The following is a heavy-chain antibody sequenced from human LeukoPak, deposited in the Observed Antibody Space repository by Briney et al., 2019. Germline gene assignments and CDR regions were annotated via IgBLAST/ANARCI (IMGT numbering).Heavy chain of an antibody. CDR3: AITDRYGDYDY. CDR1: GFTFDDYA. Sequence: PGRSLRLSCAASGFTFDDYAMHWVRQAPEKGLEWVSGISWNSGSIGYADSVKGRFTISRDNAKNSLYLQMNSLRAEDTALYYCAITDRYGDYDYWGQGTLVTVSS. D-gene: IGHD4-17*01. J-gene: IGHJ4*02. V-gene: IGHV3-9*01. CDR2: ISWNSGSI.